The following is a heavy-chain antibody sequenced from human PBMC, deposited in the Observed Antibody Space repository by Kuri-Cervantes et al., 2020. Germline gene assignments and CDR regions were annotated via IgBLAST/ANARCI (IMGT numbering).Heavy chain of an antibody. V-gene: IGHV3-30*02. CDR3: AKGGGDSYDLDY. CDR1: GFTFSSYG. CDR2: IRYDGSNK. D-gene: IGHD5-18*01. J-gene: IGHJ4*02. Sequence: GESLKISCAASGFTFSSYGMHWVRQAPGKGLEWVAFIRYDGSNKYYADSVKGRFTISRDNSKNTLYLQMNSLRAEDTAVYYCAKGGGDSYDLDYWGQGTLVTVSS.